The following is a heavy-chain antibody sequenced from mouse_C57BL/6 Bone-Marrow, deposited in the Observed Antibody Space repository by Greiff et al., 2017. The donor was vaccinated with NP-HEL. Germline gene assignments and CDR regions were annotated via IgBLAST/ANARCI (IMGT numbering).Heavy chain of an antibody. CDR2: IDPETGGT. J-gene: IGHJ3*01. Sequence: VQLQQSGAELVRPGASVTLSCKASGYTFTDYEMHWVKQTPVHGLEWIGAIDPETGGTAYNQKFKGKAILTADKSSSTAYMELRSLTSEDSAVYYCTRSWDYDGFAYWGQGTLVTVSA. D-gene: IGHD2-4*01. CDR1: GYTFTDYE. CDR3: TRSWDYDGFAY. V-gene: IGHV1-15*01.